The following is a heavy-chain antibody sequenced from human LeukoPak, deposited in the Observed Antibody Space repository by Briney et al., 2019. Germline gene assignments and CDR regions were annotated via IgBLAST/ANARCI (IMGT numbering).Heavy chain of an antibody. CDR3: ARVPAWYCSSTGCPGNWFDP. V-gene: IGHV5-51*01. CDR1: GDSFTSYW. D-gene: IGHD2-2*01. Sequence: GESLKISCKGSGDSFTSYWIGWVRQMPGKGLEWMGIIFPGDSDARYSPSFQGQVIISADKSISTAYLQWTSLKASDTAMYYCARVPAWYCSSTGCPGNWFDPWGQGTLVTVSS. CDR2: IFPGDSDA. J-gene: IGHJ5*02.